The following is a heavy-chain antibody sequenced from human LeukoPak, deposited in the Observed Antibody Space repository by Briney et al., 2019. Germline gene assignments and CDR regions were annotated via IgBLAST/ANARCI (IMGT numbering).Heavy chain of an antibody. CDR3: VRDRAEGRAWVEFDP. Sequence: GRSLRLSCVASGFTVSSYGMSWVRQAPGKAPEWVSLLYSNGGKYYADSVQGRFINSRDKSKNTLYLQMNNLKVEDTAVYHCVRDRAEGRAWVEFDPWGQGTVVTVSS. V-gene: IGHV3-66*03. J-gene: IGHJ5*02. CDR1: GFTVSSYG. CDR2: LYSNGGK.